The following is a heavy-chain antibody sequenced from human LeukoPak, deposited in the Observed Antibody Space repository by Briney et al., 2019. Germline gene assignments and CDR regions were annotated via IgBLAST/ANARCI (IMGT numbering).Heavy chain of an antibody. D-gene: IGHD3-3*01. V-gene: IGHV4-39*01. J-gene: IGHJ6*03. CDR1: GGSINTNTFF. Sequence: SESLSLTCGVSGGSINTNTFFWGWIRQPPGKGLEWIGNVFYSGNTLYNPSLKSRVTMSIDTSKSQVSLSLSSVTAADTAMYWCVRQSRIFGVTRPGYMDVWGKGIMVSVSS. CDR3: VRQSRIFGVTRPGYMDV. CDR2: VFYSGNT.